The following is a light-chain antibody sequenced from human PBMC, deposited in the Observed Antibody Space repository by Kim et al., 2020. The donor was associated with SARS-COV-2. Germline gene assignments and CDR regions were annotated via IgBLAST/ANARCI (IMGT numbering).Light chain of an antibody. Sequence: DIVMTQTPLSLSVNLGQPASISCKSSHSLVYSEGKTYLNWYLQKPGQSPRRLIYEVYNRFSGVPDRFSGSGSGTDFTLKISRVEAEDVGVYYCMQGIHLRTSGQGTKVDIK. J-gene: IGKJ1*01. CDR1: HSLVYSEGKTY. CDR2: EVY. V-gene: IGKV2-29*02. CDR3: MQGIHLRT.